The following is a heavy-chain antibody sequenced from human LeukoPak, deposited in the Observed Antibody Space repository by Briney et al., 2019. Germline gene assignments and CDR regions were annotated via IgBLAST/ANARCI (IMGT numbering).Heavy chain of an antibody. CDR3: ARAPPNFSWYVY. J-gene: IGHJ4*02. V-gene: IGHV4-38-2*02. D-gene: IGHD6-13*01. Sequence: SETLSLTCTVSGYSISSGYYWGWIRQAPGKGLEWIGSIYNSGSTYYNPSLKSRVTISVDTSKNQFSLKLSSVTAADTAVYYCARAPPNFSWYVYWGQGTLVTVSS. CDR2: IYNSGST. CDR1: GYSISSGYY.